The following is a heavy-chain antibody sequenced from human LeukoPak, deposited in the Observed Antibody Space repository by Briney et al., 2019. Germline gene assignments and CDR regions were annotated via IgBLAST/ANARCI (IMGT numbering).Heavy chain of an antibody. CDR1: GYTLTGYY. CDR2: INPNSGGT. CDR3: VRPRYCSGGSCLNWFDP. Sequence: GASVKVSCKASGYTLTGYYMHWVRQAPGQGLEWMGWINPNSGGTNYAQKFQGRVTMTRDTSISTTYMELSRLRSDDTAVYYCVRPRYCSGGSCLNWFDPWGQGTLVTVSS. V-gene: IGHV1-2*02. D-gene: IGHD2-15*01. J-gene: IGHJ5*02.